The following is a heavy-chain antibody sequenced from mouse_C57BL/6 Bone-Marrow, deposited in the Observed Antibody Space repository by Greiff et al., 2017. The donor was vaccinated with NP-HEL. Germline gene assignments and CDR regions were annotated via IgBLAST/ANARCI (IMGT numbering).Heavy chain of an antibody. CDR2: IYPRSGNT. D-gene: IGHD1-1*01. CDR3: ARDLLLRWNAMDY. J-gene: IGHJ4*01. Sequence: QVQLQQSGAELARPGASVKLSCKASGYTFTSYGISWVKQRTGQGLEWIGEIYPRSGNTYYNEKFKGKATLTADKSSSTAYMELRSLTSEDSAVYFCARDLLLRWNAMDYWGQGTSVTVSS. V-gene: IGHV1-81*01. CDR1: GYTFTSYG.